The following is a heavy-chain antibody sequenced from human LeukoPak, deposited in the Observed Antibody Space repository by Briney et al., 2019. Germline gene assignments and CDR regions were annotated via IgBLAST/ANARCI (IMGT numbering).Heavy chain of an antibody. D-gene: IGHD3-10*01. CDR2: IKQDGSEK. Sequence: GGSLRLSCAASGFTFSSYWMSWVRQAPGKGLEWVANIKQDGSEKYYVDSVKGRFTISRDNSKNSLYLQMNSLRTEDTALYYCAKDIFNRFGDYWGQGTLVTVSS. J-gene: IGHJ4*02. CDR1: GFTFSSYW. CDR3: AKDIFNRFGDY. V-gene: IGHV3-7*05.